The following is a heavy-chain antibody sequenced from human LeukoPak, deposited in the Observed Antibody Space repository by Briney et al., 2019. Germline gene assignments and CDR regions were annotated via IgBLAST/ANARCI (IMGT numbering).Heavy chain of an antibody. CDR3: ARDSSSWYYYGMDV. D-gene: IGHD6-13*01. CDR1: GFTFSDYY. J-gene: IGHJ6*02. CDR2: ISSSGSTI. V-gene: IGHV3-11*01. Sequence: GGSLRLSCAASGFTFSDYYMSWIRQAPGKGLEWVSYISSSGSTIYYADSVKGRFTISRDNAKNSLYPQMNSLRAEDTAVYYCARDSSSWYYYGMDVWGQGTTVTVSS.